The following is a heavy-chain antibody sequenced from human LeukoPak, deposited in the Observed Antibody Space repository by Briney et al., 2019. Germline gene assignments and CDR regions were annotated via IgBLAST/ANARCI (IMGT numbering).Heavy chain of an antibody. CDR3: ARAPEIAAAHDY. CDR2: ISYSGST. D-gene: IGHD6-13*01. J-gene: IGHJ4*02. V-gene: IGHV4-59*01. CDR1: GGSISSYY. Sequence: SETLSLTCTVSGGSISSYYWNWIRQPPGMGLEWIGYISYSGSTNYNPSLKSRVTISVDTSKNQFSLNLTSVTAADTAVYYCARAPEIAAAHDYWGQGTLVTVSS.